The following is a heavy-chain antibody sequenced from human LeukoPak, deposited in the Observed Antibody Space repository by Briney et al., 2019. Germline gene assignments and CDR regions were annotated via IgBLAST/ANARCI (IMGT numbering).Heavy chain of an antibody. CDR3: AGGSGSSLGSFDI. J-gene: IGHJ3*02. V-gene: IGHV3-21*01. CDR1: GFTFSSYS. D-gene: IGHD1-26*01. Sequence: PGGSLRLSCAASGFTFSSYSMNWVRQAPGKGLEWVSSISSSSSYIYYADSAKGRFTISRDNAKNSLYLQMNSLRAEDTAVYYCAGGSGSSLGSFDIWGQGTMVTVSS. CDR2: ISSSSSYI.